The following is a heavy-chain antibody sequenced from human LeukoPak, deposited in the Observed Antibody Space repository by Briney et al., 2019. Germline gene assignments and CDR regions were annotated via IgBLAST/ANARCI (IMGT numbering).Heavy chain of an antibody. CDR1: GFTFSSYA. D-gene: IGHD3-22*01. CDR3: ARDPDSSGYGNDAFDI. J-gene: IGHJ3*02. V-gene: IGHV3-11*01. Sequence: GGSLRLSCAASGFTFSSYAMSWIRQAPGKGLEWVSYISSSGSTIYYADSVKGRFTISRDNAKNSLYLQMNSLRAEDTAVYYCARDPDSSGYGNDAFDIWGQGTMVTVSS. CDR2: ISSSGSTI.